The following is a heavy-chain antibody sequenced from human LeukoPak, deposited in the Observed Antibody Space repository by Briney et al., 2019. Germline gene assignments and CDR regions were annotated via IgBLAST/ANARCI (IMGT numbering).Heavy chain of an antibody. V-gene: IGHV3-23*01. J-gene: IGHJ4*02. Sequence: PGGSLRLSCAASGFTFSSYAMSWVRQAPGKGLEWVSAISASGTGTYYADSVKGRFTISRDNAKNSLYLQMNSLRAEDTAVYYCARDFCSGGACYAFNFWGQGTLVTVSS. D-gene: IGHD2-21*02. CDR2: ISASGTGT. CDR1: GFTFSSYA. CDR3: ARDFCSGGACYAFNF.